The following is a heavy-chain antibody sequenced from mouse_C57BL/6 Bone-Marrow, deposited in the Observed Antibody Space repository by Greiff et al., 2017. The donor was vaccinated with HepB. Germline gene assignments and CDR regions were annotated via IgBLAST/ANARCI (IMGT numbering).Heavy chain of an antibody. Sequence: EVKLQESEGGLVQPGSSMKLSCTASGFTFSDYYMAWVRQVPEKGLEWVANINYDGSSTYYLDSLKSRFILSRDNAKNILYLQMSSLTSEDTATYYCARDRGDAMDYWGQGTSVTVSS. CDR1: GFTFSDYY. CDR3: ARDRGDAMDY. CDR2: INYDGSST. J-gene: IGHJ4*01. V-gene: IGHV5-16*01.